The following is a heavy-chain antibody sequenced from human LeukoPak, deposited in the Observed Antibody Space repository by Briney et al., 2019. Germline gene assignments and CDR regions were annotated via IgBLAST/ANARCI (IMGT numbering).Heavy chain of an antibody. D-gene: IGHD5-18*01. CDR3: ARDRIQLWLSWYFDL. CDR2: IKQDGSEK. Sequence: GGSLRLSCAASGFTLSSYWMSWVRQAPGKGLEWVANIKQDGSEKYYVDSVKGRFTIPRDNAKNSLYLQMNSLRAEDTAVYYCARDRIQLWLSWYFDLWGRGTLVTVSS. V-gene: IGHV3-7*01. CDR1: GFTLSSYW. J-gene: IGHJ2*01.